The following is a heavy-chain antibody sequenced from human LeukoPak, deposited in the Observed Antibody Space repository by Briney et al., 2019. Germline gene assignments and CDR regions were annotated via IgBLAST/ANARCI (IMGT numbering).Heavy chain of an antibody. CDR2: IRSKANSYAT. CDR1: GFTFSGSA. Sequence: PGGSLKLSCAASGFTFSGSAMHWVRQASGKGLEWVGRIRSKANSYATAYAASVKGRFTISRDDSKNTAYLQMNSLKTEDTAVYYCTRLSAGAPLLGDNWGQGTLVTVSS. J-gene: IGHJ4*02. D-gene: IGHD1-26*01. CDR3: TRLSAGAPLLGDN. V-gene: IGHV3-73*01.